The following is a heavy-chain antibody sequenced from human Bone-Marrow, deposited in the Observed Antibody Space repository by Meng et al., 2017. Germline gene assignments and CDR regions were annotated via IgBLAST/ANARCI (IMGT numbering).Heavy chain of an antibody. CDR2: IYYSGST. Sequence: SCTVSGGSISSSSYYWGWIRQPPGKGLEWIGSIYYSGSTYYNPSLKSRVTISVDTSKNQFSLKLSSVTAADTAVYYCAWGVYYDSSGPHALYYYYGMDVCGQGTTVTVAS. CDR3: AWGVYYDSSGPHALYYYYGMDV. CDR1: GGSISSSSYY. V-gene: IGHV4-39*07. J-gene: IGHJ6*02. D-gene: IGHD3-22*01.